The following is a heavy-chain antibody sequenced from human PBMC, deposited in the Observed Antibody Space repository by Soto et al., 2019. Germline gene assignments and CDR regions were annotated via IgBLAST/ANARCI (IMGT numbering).Heavy chain of an antibody. CDR1: GFVSNDYD. V-gene: IGHV3-30*03. CDR2: ISYDGTKK. Sequence: QVQLAESGGGVVQPGRSLRLSCATSGFVSNDYDIHWVRQAPGKGLAWLASISYDGTKKYYAESVKGRFTISRDNSRNALSLQLNRRGAEDTAVYYCSRGIKGGLDAWGPGTLVTVSS. J-gene: IGHJ5*02. D-gene: IGHD2-21*01. CDR3: SRGIKGGLDA.